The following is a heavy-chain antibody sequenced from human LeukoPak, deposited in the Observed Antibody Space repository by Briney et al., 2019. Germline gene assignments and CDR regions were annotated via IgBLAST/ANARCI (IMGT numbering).Heavy chain of an antibody. CDR3: ARDFSSYYANSAYYGDTWLDY. CDR2: IKQSGIDK. CDR1: GFNFFNFW. Sequence: PGGSLRLSCEASGFNFFNFWMTWVRQAPGKGLEWVATIKQSGIDKYYVDSVKGRFTISRDNAKNSLFLQMNSLRAEDTAVYYCARDFSSYYANSAYYGDTWLDYWGQGTLVTVSS. J-gene: IGHJ4*02. D-gene: IGHD3-22*01. V-gene: IGHV3-7*01.